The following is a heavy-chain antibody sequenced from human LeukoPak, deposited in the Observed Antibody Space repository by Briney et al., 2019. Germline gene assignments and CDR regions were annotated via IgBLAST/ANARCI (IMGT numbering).Heavy chain of an antibody. V-gene: IGHV3-15*01. CDR2: IKSKTDGGTT. CDR1: GFTFSNAW. J-gene: IGHJ4*02. Sequence: GGSLRLSCAASGFTFSNAWMSWVRQAPGKGLEWVGRIKSKTDGGTTDYAAPVKGRFTISRDDSKNTLYLQMNSLKTEDTAVYYCTTDYSRRDGYNLDYWGQGTLVTVSS. CDR3: TTDYSRRDGYNLDY. D-gene: IGHD5-24*01.